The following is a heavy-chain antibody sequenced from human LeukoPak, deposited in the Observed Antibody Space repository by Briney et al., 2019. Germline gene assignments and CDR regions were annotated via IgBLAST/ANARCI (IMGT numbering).Heavy chain of an antibody. CDR1: GDSISSRTHY. J-gene: IGHJ5*02. CDR3: ARSIGMLYTVGGFDP. V-gene: IGHV4-39*02. D-gene: IGHD2-8*01. Sequence: PSGTLSLTCTVSGDSISSRTHYWGWIRQSPGKGLEWIASIYYSGDTYYNPSLKSRVTISVDTTKNHFSLKLTSVTASDTAVYYCARSIGMLYTVGGFDPWGQGALVTVSS. CDR2: IYYSGDT.